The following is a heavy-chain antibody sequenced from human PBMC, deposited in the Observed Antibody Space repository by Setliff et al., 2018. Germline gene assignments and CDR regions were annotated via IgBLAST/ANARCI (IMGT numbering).Heavy chain of an antibody. V-gene: IGHV4-61*02. J-gene: IGHJ6*03. CDR3: AREQSYYDFWSGYTYYYYYYMDV. Sequence: PSETLSLTCTVSGGSISSGSYYWSWIRQPAGKGLEWIGRIYTSGSTNYNPSLKSRVTISVDTSKNQFSLKLSSVTAADTAVYYCAREQSYYDFWSGYTYYYYYYMDVW. CDR2: IYTSGST. D-gene: IGHD3-3*01. CDR1: GGSISSGSYY.